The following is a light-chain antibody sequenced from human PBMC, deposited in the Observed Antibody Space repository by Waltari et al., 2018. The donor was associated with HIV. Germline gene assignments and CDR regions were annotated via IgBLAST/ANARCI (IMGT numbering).Light chain of an antibody. J-gene: IGLJ3*02. Sequence: QSVLTQPPSVSGAPGQSVTLSCTGSSSNIGAGYDVHWYQQCPRRAPKLLLYGNNNRPSGVPDRFSASKFGASVYLAITGLQPDDEADYYCQSYDTSLSARVFGGGTKLTVL. CDR3: QSYDTSLSARV. CDR1: SSNIGAGYD. CDR2: GNN. V-gene: IGLV1-40*01.